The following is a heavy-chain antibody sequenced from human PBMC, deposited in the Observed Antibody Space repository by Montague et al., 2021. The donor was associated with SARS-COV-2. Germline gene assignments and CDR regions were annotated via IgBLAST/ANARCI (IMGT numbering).Heavy chain of an antibody. D-gene: IGHD1-26*01. CDR2: TYCRSKWYN. CDR3: ARTSASSDY. V-gene: IGHV6-1*01. Sequence: CAISGDSVPRNSAAWNWIRQSPSRGLEWLGRTYCRSKWYNDYAVSVKIRITINPDTSKNQIPLQLNSVTPEDTAVYYCARTSASSDYWGQGTLVTVSS. J-gene: IGHJ4*02. CDR1: GDSVPRNSAA.